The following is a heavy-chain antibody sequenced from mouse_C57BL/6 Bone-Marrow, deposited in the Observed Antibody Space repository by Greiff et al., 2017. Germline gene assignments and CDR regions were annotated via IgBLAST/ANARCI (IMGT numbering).Heavy chain of an antibody. CDR3: ATTVVAGDFHYYAMDY. J-gene: IGHJ4*01. Sequence: QVQLKQPGAELVKPGASVKLSCKASGYTFTSYWMHWVKQRPGQGLEWIGMIHPNSGSTNYNEKFKSKATLTVDKSSSTAYMQLSSLTSEDSAVYYCATTVVAGDFHYYAMDYWGQGTSVTVSS. D-gene: IGHD1-1*01. CDR1: GYTFTSYW. CDR2: IHPNSGST. V-gene: IGHV1-64*01.